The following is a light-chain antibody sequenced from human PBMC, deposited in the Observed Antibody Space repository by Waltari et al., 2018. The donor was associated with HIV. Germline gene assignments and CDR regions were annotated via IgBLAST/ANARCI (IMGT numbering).Light chain of an antibody. J-gene: IGLJ1*01. Sequence: SYDLTQPPSVSVSPGQTARITCSGDTLSNQYSYWYKQKSGQAPVLVIFRDIERPSGIPERFSGSRSGATVTLTISGVQAEDEADYYCQSAENSGTYVFATGTQVTVL. V-gene: IGLV3-25*03. CDR2: RDI. CDR1: TLSNQY. CDR3: QSAENSGTYV.